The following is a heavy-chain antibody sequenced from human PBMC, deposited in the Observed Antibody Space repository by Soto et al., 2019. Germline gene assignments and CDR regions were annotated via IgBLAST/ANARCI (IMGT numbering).Heavy chain of an antibody. J-gene: IGHJ5*02. Sequence: GGSLRLSCAASGFTFSSYSMNWVRQAPGKGLEWVSSISSSSSYIYYADSVKGRFTISRHNAKNSLYLQMNSLRVEDTAVYYCARDPEGPNWFDPWGQGTLVTVSS. CDR1: GFTFSSYS. V-gene: IGHV3-21*01. CDR2: ISSSSSYI. CDR3: ARDPEGPNWFDP.